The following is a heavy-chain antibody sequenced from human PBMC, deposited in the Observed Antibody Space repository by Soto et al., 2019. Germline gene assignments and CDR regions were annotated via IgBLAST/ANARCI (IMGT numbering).Heavy chain of an antibody. CDR1: GFTFSSYG. D-gene: IGHD3-3*01. V-gene: IGHV3-30*18. J-gene: IGHJ6*02. Sequence: ESVGGVVQPGRSLRLSCAASGFTFSSYGMHWVRQAPGKGLEWVAVISYDGSNKYYADSVKGRFTISRDNSKNTLYLQMNSLRAEDTAVYYCAKGETYYDFWSGYPNYYYYGMDVWGQGTTVTVSS. CDR2: ISYDGSNK. CDR3: AKGETYYDFWSGYPNYYYYGMDV.